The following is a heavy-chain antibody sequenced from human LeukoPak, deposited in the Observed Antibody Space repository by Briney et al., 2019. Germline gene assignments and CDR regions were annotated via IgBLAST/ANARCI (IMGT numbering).Heavy chain of an antibody. J-gene: IGHJ6*01. D-gene: IGHD1-26*01. CDR3: YKRATGIVAPVVDV. Sequence: SETLSLTCAVYGGSFSGYYWSWIRQPPGKGLEWIGEINHSGSTNYNPSLKSRVTISVDTSKNQFSLKLSSVTAADTAVYYCYKRATGIVAPVVDVRGKGTTVTVSS. CDR2: INHSGST. CDR1: GGSFSGYY. V-gene: IGHV4-34*01.